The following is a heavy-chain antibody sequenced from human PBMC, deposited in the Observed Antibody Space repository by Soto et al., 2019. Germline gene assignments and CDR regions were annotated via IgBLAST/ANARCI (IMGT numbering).Heavy chain of an antibody. CDR3: ARDPTIDFDWLFPDY. Sequence: GGSLRLSCAASGFTFSSYGMHWVRQAPGKGLEWVAVIWYDGSNKYYADSVKGRFTISRDNSKNTLYLQMNSLRAEDTAVYYCARDPTIDFDWLFPDYWGQGTLVTVSS. CDR2: IWYDGSNK. CDR1: GFTFSSYG. V-gene: IGHV3-33*01. D-gene: IGHD3-9*01. J-gene: IGHJ4*02.